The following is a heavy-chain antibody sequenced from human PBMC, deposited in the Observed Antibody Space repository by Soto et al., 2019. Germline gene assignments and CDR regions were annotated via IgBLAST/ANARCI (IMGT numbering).Heavy chain of an antibody. V-gene: IGHV1-3*01. Sequence: QVQLVQSGAEVKKPGASVKVSCKASGYTFTSYAMHWVRQAPGQRLEWMGWINAGNGNTKYSQKFQGRVTITRDTAASTAYMELSSLRSDDTAVYYCARQESGFPELMDYWGQGTLVTVSS. CDR1: GYTFTSYA. D-gene: IGHD3-3*01. J-gene: IGHJ4*02. CDR3: ARQESGFPELMDY. CDR2: INAGNGNT.